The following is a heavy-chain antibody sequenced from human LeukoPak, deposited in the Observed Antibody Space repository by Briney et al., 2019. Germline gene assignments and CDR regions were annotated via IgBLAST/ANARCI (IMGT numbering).Heavy chain of an antibody. V-gene: IGHV4-4*07. CDR2: IYTSGST. D-gene: IGHD3-10*01. Sequence: PSETLSLTCTVSGGSISSYYWSWIRQPAGKGLEWIGRIYTSGSTNYNPSLKSRVTMSIDTSKNQFSLKLSSVTAADTAVYYCAREVAYYYGSGSYSVPTHFYYYYMDVWGKGTTVTISS. J-gene: IGHJ6*03. CDR3: AREVAYYYGSGSYSVPTHFYYYYMDV. CDR1: GGSISSYY.